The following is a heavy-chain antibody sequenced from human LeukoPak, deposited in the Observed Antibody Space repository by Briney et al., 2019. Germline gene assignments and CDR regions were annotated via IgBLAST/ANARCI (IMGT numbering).Heavy chain of an antibody. V-gene: IGHV3-30*04. Sequence: GRSLRLSCAASGFTFSSYAMYWVRQAPGKGLEWVAIISYDGSNKYYADSVKGRFTISRDNSKNTLFLQMNSLRAEDTAVYYCAREGAENAFDIWGQGTMVTVSS. CDR1: GFTFSSYA. CDR2: ISYDGSNK. D-gene: IGHD1-14*01. CDR3: AREGAENAFDI. J-gene: IGHJ3*02.